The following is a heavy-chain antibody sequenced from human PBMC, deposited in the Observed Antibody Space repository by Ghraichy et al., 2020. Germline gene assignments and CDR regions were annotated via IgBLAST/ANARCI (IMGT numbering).Heavy chain of an antibody. CDR3: ARQRGGSSRPVDY. CDR1: GYSFTTYW. D-gene: IGHD1-26*01. V-gene: IGHV5-51*01. Sequence: GESLNISCEGSGYSFTTYWIGWVRQMPGKGLEWMGIIYPGDSDTRYSPSFQGQVTISADKSISTAYLQWGSLKASDTAMYYCARQRGGSSRPVDYWGQGTLVIVSS. J-gene: IGHJ4*02. CDR2: IYPGDSDT.